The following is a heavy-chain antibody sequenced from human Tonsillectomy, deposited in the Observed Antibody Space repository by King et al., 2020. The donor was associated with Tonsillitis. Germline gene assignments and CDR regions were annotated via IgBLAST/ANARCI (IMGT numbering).Heavy chain of an antibody. J-gene: IGHJ3*02. Sequence: QLVQSGAEVKKPGSSVKVSCKASGGTFSIYAITWVRQAPGQGPEWMGGIIPIFGSGNYAQKFQGRVTITADESTSTAYMELSSLISEDTAVYYCAREIYDSSGYYSLSAFDIWGQGTMVAVSS. D-gene: IGHD3-22*01. CDR1: GGTFSIYA. CDR2: IIPIFGSG. CDR3: AREIYDSSGYYSLSAFDI. V-gene: IGHV1-69*01.